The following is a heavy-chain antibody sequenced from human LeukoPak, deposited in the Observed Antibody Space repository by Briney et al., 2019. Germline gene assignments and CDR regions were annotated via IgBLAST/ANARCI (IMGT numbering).Heavy chain of an antibody. CDR3: ARDRGRGKYHFDF. CDR1: GFAVSGSY. J-gene: IGHJ4*02. V-gene: IGHV3-66*01. CDR2: IYSGVTT. D-gene: IGHD1-26*01. Sequence: GGSPRLSCAASGFAVSGSYMSWVRQAPGRGLEWVSVIYSGVTTYYADSVKGRFTISIDSSKNTLYLQMNSLRGEDTAVYYCARDRGRGKYHFDFWGQGTLVTVSS.